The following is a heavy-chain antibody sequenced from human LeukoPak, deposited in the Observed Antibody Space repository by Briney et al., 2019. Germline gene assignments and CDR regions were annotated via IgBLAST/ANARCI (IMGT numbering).Heavy chain of an antibody. D-gene: IGHD3-10*01. Sequence: GGSLRLSCAASGFIFDDYAMHWVRQVPGQGLEWVSGISWNSGSITYADSVKGRFTISRDNAKNSLYLQMNSLRVEDTALYYCVKETFGEFYFDDWGQGTLVTVSS. CDR3: VKETFGEFYFDD. V-gene: IGHV3-9*01. CDR1: GFIFDDYA. J-gene: IGHJ4*02. CDR2: ISWNSGSI.